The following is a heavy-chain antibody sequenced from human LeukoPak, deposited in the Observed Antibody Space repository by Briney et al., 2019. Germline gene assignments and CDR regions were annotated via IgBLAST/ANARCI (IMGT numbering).Heavy chain of an antibody. D-gene: IGHD4-23*01. CDR1: GFTFSRFA. Sequence: PGGSLRLSCAASGFTFSRFAMHWVRQAPGKGLEWVAVISNDASHKFYADSVQGRFTISRDNSKNTLSLQMDTLRREDTAVYYCARARSVGPPTGFDQWRQGTPVTVSS. CDR2: ISNDASHK. CDR3: ARARSVGPPTGFDQ. V-gene: IGHV3-30*04. J-gene: IGHJ4*02.